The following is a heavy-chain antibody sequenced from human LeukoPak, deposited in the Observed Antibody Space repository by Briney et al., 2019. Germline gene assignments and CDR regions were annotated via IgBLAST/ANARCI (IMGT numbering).Heavy chain of an antibody. D-gene: IGHD4-23*01. CDR3: ASGWGPTVVSN. Sequence: GGSLRLSCAASGFTFSNYWMSWVRQSPGKGLEWVAKIKQDESEIYYVDSVKGRFTISRDNAKNSLYLQMNSLRAEDTAVYYCASGWGPTVVSNWGQGTLVTASS. J-gene: IGHJ4*02. CDR1: GFTFSNYW. CDR2: IKQDESEI. V-gene: IGHV3-7*01.